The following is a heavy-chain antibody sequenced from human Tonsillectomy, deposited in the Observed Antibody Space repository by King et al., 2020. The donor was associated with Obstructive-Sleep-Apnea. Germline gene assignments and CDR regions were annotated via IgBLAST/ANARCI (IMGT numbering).Heavy chain of an antibody. CDR2: ISYDGSNK. J-gene: IGHJ6*02. D-gene: IGHD2-2*01. CDR3: AKDPCSTSCYFNYYGMDV. V-gene: IGHV3-30*18. CDR1: GFTFSSYG. Sequence: VQLVESGGGVVQPGRSLRLSCAASGFTFSSYGMHWVRQAPGKGLEWVAVISYDGSNKYYADSVKGRFTISRDNSKNTLYLQMNSLRAEDTAVYYCAKDPCSTSCYFNYYGMDVWGQGTTVTVSS.